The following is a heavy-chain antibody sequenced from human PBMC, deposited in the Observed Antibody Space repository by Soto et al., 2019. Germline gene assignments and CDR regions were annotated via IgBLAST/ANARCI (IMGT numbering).Heavy chain of an antibody. CDR2: ISSSSRTI. J-gene: IGHJ6*02. Sequence: EVQLVESGGGLVQPGGSLRLSCVASGFTFISYSRNWVRQAPGKGLEGVSYISSSSRTIYYADSLKGRFTISRDNAKNSLYLQMNSLRDEDTAVYYCARVVNSYGLRAYYYGMDVWGQGTTVTVSS. CDR1: GFTFISYS. V-gene: IGHV3-48*02. D-gene: IGHD5-18*01. CDR3: ARVVNSYGLRAYYYGMDV.